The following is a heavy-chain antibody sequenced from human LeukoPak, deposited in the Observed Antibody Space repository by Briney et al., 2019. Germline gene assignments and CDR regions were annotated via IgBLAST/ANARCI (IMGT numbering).Heavy chain of an antibody. Sequence: ASVKVSCKPSGYTFTSYDINWVRQATGQGLEWMGWMNPNSCNTGYAQKFQGRVPMTRSTSISTAYMELSSLRSEDTAVYYCASGPPILTGYYFFYWGQGTLVTVSS. V-gene: IGHV1-8*01. D-gene: IGHD3-9*01. CDR3: ASGPPILTGYYFFY. CDR2: MNPNSCNT. CDR1: GYTFTSYD. J-gene: IGHJ4*02.